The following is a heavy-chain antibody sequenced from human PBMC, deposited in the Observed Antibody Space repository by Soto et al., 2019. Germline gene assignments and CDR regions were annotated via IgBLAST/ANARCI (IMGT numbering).Heavy chain of an antibody. Sequence: PVGSLRLSCAASGITLSDHDMDWVRQGPGKGLEWGGRTRDKGNRYATEYAASVKGRFSISRDDSKNSLYLQMNSLKFEDTAVYYWGRENRRDYNYGMDGWGQGTTGTVSS. V-gene: IGHV3-72*01. D-gene: IGHD3-10*01. J-gene: IGHJ6*02. CDR2: TRDKGNRYAT. CDR1: GITLSDHD. CDR3: GRENRRDYNYGMDG.